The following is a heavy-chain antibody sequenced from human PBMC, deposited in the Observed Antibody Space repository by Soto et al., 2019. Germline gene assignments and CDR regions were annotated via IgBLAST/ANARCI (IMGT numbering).Heavy chain of an antibody. CDR1: GDSVSSNSAG. D-gene: IGHD3-9*01. J-gene: IGHJ6*03. V-gene: IGHV6-1*01. CDR2: TYYKSKWFI. CDR3: ARGPRDDVSGYYHMDD. Sequence: SQTLSLTCAISGDSVSSNSAGWNWIRQTPSRDLEWLGRTYYKSKWFINYAESVKSRITINPDTSKNQFSLHLDFLTPEDTAVYYCARGPRDDVSGYYHMDDWGKGTTVSVTS.